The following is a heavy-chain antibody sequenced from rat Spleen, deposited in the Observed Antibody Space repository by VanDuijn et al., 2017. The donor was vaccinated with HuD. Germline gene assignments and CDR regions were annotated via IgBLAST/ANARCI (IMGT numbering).Heavy chain of an antibody. CDR2: ISYDGGST. D-gene: IGHD1-11*01. CDR1: GFTFSNYY. CDR3: TTLRGVLNWFAY. Sequence: EVQLVESGGGLVQPGRSLKLSCAASGFTFSNYYMARVRQAPTTGLEWVAYISYDGGSTYYRDSVKGRFTISRDNAKSSLYLQMDSLRSEDTATYYCTTLRGVLNWFAYWGQGTLVTVSS. V-gene: IGHV5-20*01. J-gene: IGHJ3*01.